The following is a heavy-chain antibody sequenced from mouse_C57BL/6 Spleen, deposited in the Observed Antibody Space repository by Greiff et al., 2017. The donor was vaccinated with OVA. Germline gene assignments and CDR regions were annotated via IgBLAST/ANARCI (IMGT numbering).Heavy chain of an antibody. CDR3: AEDYDYDEWFAY. J-gene: IGHJ3*01. Sequence: EVMLVESGGGLVQPGGSMKLSCVASGFTFSNYWMNWVRQSPEKGLEWVAQIRLKSDNYATHYAESGKGRFTISRDDSKSSVYLQMNNVRAEDTGIYYCAEDYDYDEWFAYWGQGTLVTVSA. CDR1: GFTFSNYW. CDR2: IRLKSDNYAT. V-gene: IGHV6-3*01. D-gene: IGHD2-4*01.